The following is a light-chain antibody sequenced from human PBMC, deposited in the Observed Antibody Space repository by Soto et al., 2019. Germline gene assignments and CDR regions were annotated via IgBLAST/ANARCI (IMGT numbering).Light chain of an antibody. Sequence: DIPMTQSPSSLSASLGDRVTITCRASQTINNYLHWYQQRPGKAPKLLIYSASSLQTGVPPRFSGSGSGTHFTLTISSLQPEDFATYCCQQSSSTPHTFGQGTIVEIK. J-gene: IGKJ2*01. CDR3: QQSSSTPHT. CDR1: QTINNY. CDR2: SAS. V-gene: IGKV1-39*01.